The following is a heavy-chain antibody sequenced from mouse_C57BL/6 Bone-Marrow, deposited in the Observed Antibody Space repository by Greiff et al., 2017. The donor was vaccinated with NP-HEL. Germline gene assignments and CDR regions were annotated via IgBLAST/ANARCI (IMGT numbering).Heavy chain of an antibody. CDR3: TTVTTVVAKVEV. CDR2: IDPENGDT. CDR1: GFNIKDDY. V-gene: IGHV14-4*01. D-gene: IGHD1-1*01. Sequence: VQLKESGAELVRPGASVKLSCTASGFNIKDDYMHWVKQRPEQGLEWIGWIDPENGDTEYASKFQGKATITADTSSNTAYLQLSSLTSEDTAVYYCTTVTTVVAKVEVWGTGTTVTVSS. J-gene: IGHJ1*03.